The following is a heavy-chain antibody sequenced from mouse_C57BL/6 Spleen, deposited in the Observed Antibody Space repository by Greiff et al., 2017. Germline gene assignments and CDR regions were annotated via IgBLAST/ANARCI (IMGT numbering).Heavy chain of an antibody. CDR2: ISDGGSYT. V-gene: IGHV5-4*01. CDR1: GFTFSSYA. CDR3: AREDYYGSWFAY. J-gene: IGHJ3*01. D-gene: IGHD1-1*01. Sequence: EVKLVESGGGLVKPGGSLKLSCAASGFTFSSYAMSWVRQTPEKRLEWVATISDGGSYTYYPDNVKGRFTISRDNAKNNLYLQMSHLKSEDTAMYYCAREDYYGSWFAYWGQGTLVTVSA.